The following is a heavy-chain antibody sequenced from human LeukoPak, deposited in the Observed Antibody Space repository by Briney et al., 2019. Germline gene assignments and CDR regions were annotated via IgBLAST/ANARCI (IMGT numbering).Heavy chain of an antibody. Sequence: GGSLRLSWAASGFTFSDYYMSWVRQAPGKGLEWVSYISSSSSYTNYADSVKGRFTISRDNAKNSLYLKLNRLRVEDTAVYYCVRNIPVGAYYSDCWGQGTLVTVSS. CDR3: VRNIPVGAYYSDC. CDR1: GFTFSDYY. J-gene: IGHJ4*02. V-gene: IGHV3-11*03. CDR2: ISSSSSYT. D-gene: IGHD6-19*01.